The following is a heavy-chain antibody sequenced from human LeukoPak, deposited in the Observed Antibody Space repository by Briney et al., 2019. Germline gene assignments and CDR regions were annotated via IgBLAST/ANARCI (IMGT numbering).Heavy chain of an antibody. D-gene: IGHD4-17*01. Sequence: GGSLRLSCAASGFTFSSYAMSWVRQAPGKGLEWVSAISASGDSTYYADSVKGRFTISRDNSKDTLYLQMNSLRDEDTAVYYCAKRPSDYGDYVTYFDYWGQGTLVTVSS. CDR1: GFTFSSYA. CDR2: ISASGDST. J-gene: IGHJ4*02. CDR3: AKRPSDYGDYVTYFDY. V-gene: IGHV3-23*01.